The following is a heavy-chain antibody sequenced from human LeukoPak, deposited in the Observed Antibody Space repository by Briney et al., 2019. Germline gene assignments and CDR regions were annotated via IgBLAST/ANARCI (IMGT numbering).Heavy chain of an antibody. CDR3: ARGENYYGSGNYYYDY. D-gene: IGHD3-10*01. J-gene: IGHJ4*02. CDR1: GFTFSSYS. Sequence: GGSLRLSCAASGFTFSSYSMNWVCQAPGKGLEWVSSISSSSSYIYYADSVKGRFTISGDNAKNSLYLQMNSLRADDTAVYYCARGENYYGSGNYYYDYWGQGTLVTVSS. V-gene: IGHV3-21*01. CDR2: ISSSSSYI.